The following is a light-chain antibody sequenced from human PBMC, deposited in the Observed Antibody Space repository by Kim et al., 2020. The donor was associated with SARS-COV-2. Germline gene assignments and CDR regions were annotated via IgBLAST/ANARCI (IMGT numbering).Light chain of an antibody. CDR2: NDD. CDR1: SSNIGSNA. V-gene: IGLV1-44*01. Sequence: GQRVYLSCSGSSSNIGSNAIHWYQVCPGTAPKLLIYNDDRRPSGVPDRFSGSKSGTSASLALSGLLSDDEADYYCATWDDSLEAWVFGGGTKLTVL. CDR3: ATWDDSLEAWV. J-gene: IGLJ3*02.